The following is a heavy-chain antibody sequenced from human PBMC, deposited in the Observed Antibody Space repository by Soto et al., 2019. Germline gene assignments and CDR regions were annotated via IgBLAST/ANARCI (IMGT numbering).Heavy chain of an antibody. CDR1: GGSIGGAGYS. CDR3: ARAQFYSGSGNYHNLMFDP. V-gene: IGHV4-30-2*01. J-gene: IGHJ5*02. CDR2: IYESGTI. D-gene: IGHD3-10*01. Sequence: SETLSLPCAVSGGSIGGAGYSWSWIRQPPGGGLDWIGYIYESGTILYNPSLKTRLTISLNWSDKQSSLTLNSVTAAHTAVYYCARAQFYSGSGNYHNLMFDPWGQGTQVTVSS.